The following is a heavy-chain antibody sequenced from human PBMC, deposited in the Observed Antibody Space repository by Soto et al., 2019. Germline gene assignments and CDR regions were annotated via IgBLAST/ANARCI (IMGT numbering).Heavy chain of an antibody. D-gene: IGHD6-19*01. CDR1: GFTVSSNY. V-gene: IGHV3-53*01. J-gene: IGHJ6*02. Sequence: PGGSLRLSCAASGFTVSSNYMSWVRQAPGKGLEWVSVIYSGGSTYYADSVKGRFTISRDNSKNTLYLQMNSLRAEDTAVYYCASSSIAVAGSFFADYYYYGMDVWGQGTTVTVSS. CDR2: IYSGGST. CDR3: ASSSIAVAGSFFADYYYYGMDV.